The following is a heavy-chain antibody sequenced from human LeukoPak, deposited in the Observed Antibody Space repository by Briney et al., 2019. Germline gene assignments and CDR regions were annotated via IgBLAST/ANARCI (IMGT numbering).Heavy chain of an antibody. CDR1: GYTFTSYY. CDR2: INPSGGST. D-gene: IGHD5-18*01. Sequence: ASVKVSCKASGYTFTSYYMHWVRQAPGQGPEWMGIINPSGGSTSYAQKFQGRVTMTRDTSTSTVYMELSSLRSEDTAVYYCARAGKRHEDTAMANDYWGQGTLVTVSS. CDR3: ARAGKRHEDTAMANDY. V-gene: IGHV1-46*01. J-gene: IGHJ4*02.